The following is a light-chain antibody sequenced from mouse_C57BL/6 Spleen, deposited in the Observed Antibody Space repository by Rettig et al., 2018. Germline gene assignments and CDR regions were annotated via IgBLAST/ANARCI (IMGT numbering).Light chain of an antibody. CDR2: DTS. V-gene: IGKV4-55*01. J-gene: IGKJ4*01. CDR1: SSLND. CDR3: QQWSGYPFT. Sequence: IMSASPGEKVTMTCSASSSLNDMYWYQQKPGSSPRLLIYDTSNLASGVPVRFSGSGSGTSYSLTISRMEAEDAATYYCQQWSGYPFTFGSGTKLEIK.